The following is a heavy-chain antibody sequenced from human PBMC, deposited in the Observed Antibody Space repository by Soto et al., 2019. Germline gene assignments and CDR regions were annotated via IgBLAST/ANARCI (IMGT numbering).Heavy chain of an antibody. J-gene: IGHJ3*02. CDR1: GFTFSSYA. V-gene: IGHV3-23*01. Sequence: GGSLRLSCAASGFTFSSYAMSWVRQAPGKGLEWVSAISGSGGSTYYADSVKGRFTIPRDNSKNTLYLQMNSLRAEDTAVYYCASQMYYYDSSGYYLDAFDIWGQGTMVTVSS. D-gene: IGHD3-22*01. CDR2: ISGSGGST. CDR3: ASQMYYYDSSGYYLDAFDI.